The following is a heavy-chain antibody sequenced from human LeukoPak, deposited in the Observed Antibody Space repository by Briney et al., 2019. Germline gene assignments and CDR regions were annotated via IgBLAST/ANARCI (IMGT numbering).Heavy chain of an antibody. CDR2: IKSKTDGGTT. Sequence: GGFLRLSCAASGFTFSNAWMSWVRQAPGKGLEWVGRIKSKTDGGTTDYAAPVKGRFTISRDDSKNTLYLQMNSLKTEDTAVYYCTTAFSAVADAFDIWGQGTMVTVSS. CDR3: TTAFSAVADAFDI. V-gene: IGHV3-15*01. CDR1: GFTFSNAW. J-gene: IGHJ3*02. D-gene: IGHD6-19*01.